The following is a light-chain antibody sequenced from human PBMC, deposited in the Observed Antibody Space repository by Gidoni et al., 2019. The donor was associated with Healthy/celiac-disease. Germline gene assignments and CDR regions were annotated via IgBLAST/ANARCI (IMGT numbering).Light chain of an antibody. CDR2: AAS. CDR1: QSISSY. V-gene: IGKV1-39*01. Sequence: SASVGDRVTITCRASQSISSYLNWYQQKPGKAPKLLIYAASSLQSGVPSRFSGSGSGTDFTLTSSSLQPEDFATYYCQQSYSTPETFGQGTKVEIK. CDR3: QQSYSTPET. J-gene: IGKJ1*01.